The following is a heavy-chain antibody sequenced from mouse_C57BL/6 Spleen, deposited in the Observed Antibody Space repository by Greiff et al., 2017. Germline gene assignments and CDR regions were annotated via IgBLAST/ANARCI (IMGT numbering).Heavy chain of an antibody. J-gene: IGHJ3*01. D-gene: IGHD2-3*01. Sequence: QVQLKESGAELVKPGASVTISCKASGYAFSSYWLNWVKQRPGKGLEWIGQIYPGDGDTNYTGKFKGKATLTADKSSSTAYMQHSSLTSEDSAVYFCARLYDGYLAWFAYWGQGTLVTVSA. CDR2: IYPGDGDT. CDR3: ARLYDGYLAWFAY. CDR1: GYAFSSYW. V-gene: IGHV1-80*01.